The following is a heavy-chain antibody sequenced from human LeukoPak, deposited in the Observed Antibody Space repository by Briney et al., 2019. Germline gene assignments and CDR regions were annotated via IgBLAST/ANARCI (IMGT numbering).Heavy chain of an antibody. Sequence: GGSLRLSCAASGFTFSSYAMSWVRQAPGKGLEWVSAISGSGGSTYYADSVKGRFTISRDNSKNTLYLQMNSLRAEDTAVYYCGSPKVTAIHLRDDYWGQGTLVTVSS. J-gene: IGHJ4*02. CDR1: GFTFSSYA. CDR2: ISGSGGST. CDR3: GSPKVTAIHLRDDY. V-gene: IGHV3-23*01. D-gene: IGHD2-21*02.